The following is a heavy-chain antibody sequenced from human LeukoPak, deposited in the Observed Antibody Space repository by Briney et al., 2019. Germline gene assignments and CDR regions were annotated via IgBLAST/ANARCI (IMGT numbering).Heavy chain of an antibody. D-gene: IGHD2-2*01. CDR1: GVSIVSGGYY. J-gene: IGHJ5*02. Sequence: SETLSLTCTVSGVSIVSGGYYWSWIRQHPGKGLEWIGSMYHSRDTYYNPSLKSRVTISVDTSKNQLSLKLSSVTAADTAVYYCARSKAHLSTSWYGTWFDPWGQGTLVTVSS. CDR2: MYHSRDT. CDR3: ARSKAHLSTSWYGTWFDP. V-gene: IGHV4-39*07.